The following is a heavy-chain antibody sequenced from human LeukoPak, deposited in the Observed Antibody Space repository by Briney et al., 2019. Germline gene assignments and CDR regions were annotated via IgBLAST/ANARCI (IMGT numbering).Heavy chain of an antibody. CDR1: GFTFSNAW. CDR2: ISFDGSNQ. D-gene: IGHD3-9*01. V-gene: IGHV3-33*08. CDR3: ARVYYNLLTGFDY. J-gene: IGHJ4*02. Sequence: GGSLRLSCAASGFTFSNAWMNWVRQAPGKGLEWVALISFDGSNQYYADSVKGRFTISRDNSKNALYLQMNSLRAEDTAIYFCARVYYNLLTGFDYWGQGTLVTVSS.